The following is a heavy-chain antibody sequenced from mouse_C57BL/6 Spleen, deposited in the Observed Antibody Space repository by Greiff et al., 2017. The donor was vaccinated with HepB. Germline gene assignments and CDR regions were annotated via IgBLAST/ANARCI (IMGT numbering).Heavy chain of an antibody. CDR1: GYSITSDY. Sequence: VQLKESGPGLAKPSQTLSLTCSVTGYSITSDYWNWIRKFPGNKLEYMGYISYSGSTYYNPSLKSRISITRDTSKNQYYLQLNSVTTEDTATYYCARSPFITTVVATGGYYFDYWGQGTTLTVSS. CDR2: ISYSGST. V-gene: IGHV3-8*01. CDR3: ARSPFITTVVATGGYYFDY. J-gene: IGHJ2*01. D-gene: IGHD1-1*01.